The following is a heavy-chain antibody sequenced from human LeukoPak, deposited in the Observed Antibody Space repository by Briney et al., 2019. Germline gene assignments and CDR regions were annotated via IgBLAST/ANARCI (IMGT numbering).Heavy chain of an antibody. CDR1: GFTFDDYA. CDR2: ISWNSGSI. Sequence: GRSLRLSCAASGFTFDDYAMHWVRQAPGKGLEWVSGISWNSGSIGYADSVKGRFTISRDNAKNSLYLQMNSLRAEDTALYYCAKGGSSRDSSGYYSPADYWGQGTLVTVSS. CDR3: AKGGSSRDSSGYYSPADY. J-gene: IGHJ4*02. V-gene: IGHV3-9*01. D-gene: IGHD3-22*01.